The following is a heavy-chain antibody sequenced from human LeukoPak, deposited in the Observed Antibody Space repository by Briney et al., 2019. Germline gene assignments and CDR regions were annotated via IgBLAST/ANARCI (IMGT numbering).Heavy chain of an antibody. Sequence: ASVKVSCKASGYTFTSYYMHWVRQAPGQGLEWMGIINPSGGSTSYAQKFQGRVTMTRDTSTSTVYMELSSLRSEDTAVYYCAGVLAAGYYYMDVWGKGTTVTVSS. V-gene: IGHV1-46*01. CDR2: INPSGGST. CDR3: AGVLAAGYYYMDV. J-gene: IGHJ6*03. D-gene: IGHD2-2*01. CDR1: GYTFTSYY.